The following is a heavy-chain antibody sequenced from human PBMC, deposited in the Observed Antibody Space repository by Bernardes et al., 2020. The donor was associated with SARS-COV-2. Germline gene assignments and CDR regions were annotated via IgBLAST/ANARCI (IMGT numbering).Heavy chain of an antibody. V-gene: IGHV3-15*07. Sequence: GGSLRLSCAASGFTFSNAWMNWVRQAPGKGLGWGGHIKRETDGGTTDYAAPVKGRFTISGDDSKNTMYLQMNSLKTEDTAVYYCTTGAEIYYDSSGFSYYFDFWGQGTLVTVSS. CDR3: TTGAEIYYDSSGFSYYFDF. D-gene: IGHD3-22*01. J-gene: IGHJ4*02. CDR1: GFTFSNAW. CDR2: IKRETDGGTT.